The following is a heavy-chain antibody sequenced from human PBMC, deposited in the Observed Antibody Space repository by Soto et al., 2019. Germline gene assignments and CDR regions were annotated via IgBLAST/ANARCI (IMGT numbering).Heavy chain of an antibody. CDR1: GGSISSGDYY. D-gene: IGHD3-10*01. Sequence: SETLSLTCTVSGGSISSGDYYWSWIRQPPGKGLEWIGYIYYSGSTYYNPSLKSRVTISVDTSKNQFSLKLSSVTAADTAVYYCARVPEMARVPPSGWLDPWGQGTLVTVSS. CDR3: ARVPEMARVPPSGWLDP. V-gene: IGHV4-30-4*01. CDR2: IYYSGST. J-gene: IGHJ5*02.